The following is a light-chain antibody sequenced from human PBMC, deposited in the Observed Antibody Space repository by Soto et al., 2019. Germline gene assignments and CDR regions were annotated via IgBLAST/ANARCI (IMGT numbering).Light chain of an antibody. CDR2: AAS. Sequence: DMQLSECTPCLSAYVGDRVTITCRASQSIYDSLHWYQHKPGQSPTVLIYAASSLQNGVPARFGGSGSGTDFTLTIRNLQPEDCAIYYCQQSFSSPLTFGGGTKVDI. CDR3: QQSFSSPLT. J-gene: IGKJ4*01. V-gene: IGKV1-39*01. CDR1: QSIYDS.